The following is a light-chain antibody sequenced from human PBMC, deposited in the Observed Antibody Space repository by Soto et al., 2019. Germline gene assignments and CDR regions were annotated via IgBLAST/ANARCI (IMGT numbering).Light chain of an antibody. CDR2: HAS. J-gene: IGKJ1*01. CDR1: QSISNW. CDR3: QQYNSYS. V-gene: IGKV1-5*02. Sequence: IQMTQSPSTLPASVGDRVTIICRASQSISNWLAWYQQNPGTAPKVLIYHASNLQSGVPSRFSGSGSGTEFTLTISSLQPDDFATYYCQQYNSYSFGQGTKVDI.